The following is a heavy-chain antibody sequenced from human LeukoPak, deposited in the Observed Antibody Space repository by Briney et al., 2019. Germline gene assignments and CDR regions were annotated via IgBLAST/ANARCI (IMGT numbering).Heavy chain of an antibody. V-gene: IGHV4-34*01. D-gene: IGHD3-3*01. Sequence: SETLSLTCAVYGGSFSGYYWSWIRQPPGKGLEWIGEINHSGSTNYNLSLKSRVTISVDTSKNQFSLKLSSVTAADTAVYYCARLTDFWSGYYLDYWGQGTLVTVSS. CDR2: INHSGST. J-gene: IGHJ4*02. CDR1: GGSFSGYY. CDR3: ARLTDFWSGYYLDY.